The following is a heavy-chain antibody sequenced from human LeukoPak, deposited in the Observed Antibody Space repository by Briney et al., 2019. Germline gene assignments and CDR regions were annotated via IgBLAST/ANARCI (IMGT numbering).Heavy chain of an antibody. D-gene: IGHD4/OR15-4a*01. Sequence: SETLSLTCSVSGASITTYYWSWIRQSPAKGLEWIGYIYYNGVTNYNPSLKSRVAISIDASKNQFSLRLTSVTAADTAVYYCARDNPANYFDPWGQGTLVTVSS. V-gene: IGHV4-59*01. J-gene: IGHJ5*02. CDR3: ARDNPANYFDP. CDR2: IYYNGVT. CDR1: GASITTYY.